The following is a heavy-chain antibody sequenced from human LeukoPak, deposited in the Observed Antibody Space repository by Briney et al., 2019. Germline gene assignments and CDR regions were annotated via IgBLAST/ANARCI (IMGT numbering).Heavy chain of an antibody. CDR3: ARGSLYSYGSDY. D-gene: IGHD5-18*01. V-gene: IGHV3-7*04. CDR2: IKQDGSEK. Sequence: GGSLRLSCAASGFTFSSYYMSWVRQAPGKGLEWVANIKQDGSEKYYVGSVKGRFTISRDNAKNSLYLQMNSLRAEDTAVYYCARGSLYSYGSDYWGQGTLVTVSS. CDR1: GFTFSSYY. J-gene: IGHJ4*02.